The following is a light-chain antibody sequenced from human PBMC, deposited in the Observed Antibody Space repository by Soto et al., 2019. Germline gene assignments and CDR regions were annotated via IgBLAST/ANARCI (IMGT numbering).Light chain of an antibody. CDR1: SSDVGGYNY. CDR3: SSYAGSNNFGV. Sequence: QSALTQPPSASGSPGQSVTISCTGTSSDVGGYNYVSWYQQHPGKAPKLMIYGVNKRPSGVPDRFSGSKSGNTASLTVSGLQAEDEADYYCSSYAGSNNFGVFGTGTKLTVL. V-gene: IGLV2-8*01. CDR2: GVN. J-gene: IGLJ1*01.